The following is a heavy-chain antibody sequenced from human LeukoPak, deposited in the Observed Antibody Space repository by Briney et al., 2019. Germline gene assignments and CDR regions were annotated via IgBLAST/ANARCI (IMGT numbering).Heavy chain of an antibody. V-gene: IGHV4-59*08. CDR1: GGSISSYY. J-gene: IGHJ4*02. D-gene: IGHD2-2*01. CDR3: ARSVVVPAAMSYYFDY. Sequence: SETLSLTCTVSGGSISSYYWSWIRQPPGKGLEWIGYIYYSESTNYNPSLKSRVTISVDTSKNQISLKLSSVTAADTAVYYCARSVVVPAAMSYYFDYWGQGTLVTVSS. CDR2: IYYSEST.